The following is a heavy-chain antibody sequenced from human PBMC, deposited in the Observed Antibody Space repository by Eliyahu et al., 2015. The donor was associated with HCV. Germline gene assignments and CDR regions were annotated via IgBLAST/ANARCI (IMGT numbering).Heavy chain of an antibody. CDR3: ARDRSGVHPGGRDFDY. V-gene: IGHV1-46*01. J-gene: IGHJ4*02. Sequence: QVQLVQSGAEVKKPGASVKVSCKASGYTFTSYYMHWVRQAPGQGLEWMGIINPSGGSTSYAQKFQGRVTMTRDTSTSTVYMELSSLRSEDTAVYYCARDRSGVHPGGRDFDYWGQGTLVTVSS. CDR1: GYTFTSYY. D-gene: IGHD2-8*01. CDR2: INPSGGST.